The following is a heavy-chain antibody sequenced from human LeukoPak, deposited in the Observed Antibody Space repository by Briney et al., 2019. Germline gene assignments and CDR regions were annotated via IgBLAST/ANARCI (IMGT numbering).Heavy chain of an antibody. J-gene: IGHJ4*02. Sequence: GGSLRLSCVASGFTFSSYSLHWVRQAPGKGLEWVAIIWYDGHNKFYSDSVKGRFTISRDDPKNTLYLQMNSLRAEDTAVYYCTTTGIAAAGTFDYWGQGTLVTVSS. CDR1: GFTFSSYS. V-gene: IGHV3-33*01. CDR2: IWYDGHNK. D-gene: IGHD6-13*01. CDR3: TTTGIAAAGTFDY.